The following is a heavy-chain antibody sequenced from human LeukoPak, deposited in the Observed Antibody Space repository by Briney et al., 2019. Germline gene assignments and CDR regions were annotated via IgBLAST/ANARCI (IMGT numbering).Heavy chain of an antibody. CDR2: ISFDGSDQ. V-gene: IGHV3-30*04. J-gene: IGHJ6*02. CDR1: GFTSSRYA. D-gene: IGHD3-22*01. Sequence: GGSLRLSCAASGFTSSRYAVHWVRQGPGKGLDWVAVISFDGSDQYYADSVKGRFTISRDNSQNTVSLQMNSLKTEDTAEYFCARLSRSGATYFYYGMDVWGQGTTVIVSS. CDR3: ARLSRSGATYFYYGMDV.